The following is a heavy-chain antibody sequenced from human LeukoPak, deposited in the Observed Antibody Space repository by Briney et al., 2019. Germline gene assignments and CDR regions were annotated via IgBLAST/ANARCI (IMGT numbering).Heavy chain of an antibody. CDR2: IYYSGST. J-gene: IGHJ6*02. D-gene: IGHD3-10*01. Sequence: SETLSLTCTVSGGSISSYYWSWIRQAPGKGLEWIGYIYYSGSTNYNPSLKSRVTISVDTSKNQFSLKLSSVTAADTAVYYCARMKPFLVPGGPAYGMDVWGQGTTVTVSS. CDR3: ARMKPFLVPGGPAYGMDV. CDR1: GGSISSYY. V-gene: IGHV4-59*01.